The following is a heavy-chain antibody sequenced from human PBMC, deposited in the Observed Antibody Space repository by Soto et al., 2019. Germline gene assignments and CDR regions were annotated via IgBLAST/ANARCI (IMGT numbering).Heavy chain of an antibody. CDR3: ARTYCGGDCSDWYFDL. J-gene: IGHJ2*01. CDR2: IIPIFGTA. D-gene: IGHD2-21*02. V-gene: IGHV1-69*01. Sequence: QVQLVQSGAEVKKPGSSVKVSCKASGGTFSSYAISWVRQAPGQGLAWLGGIIPIFGTANYAQKFQGRVTITADESTSTAYMELSSLRSEDTAVYYCARTYCGGDCSDWYFDLWGRGTLVTVSS. CDR1: GGTFSSYA.